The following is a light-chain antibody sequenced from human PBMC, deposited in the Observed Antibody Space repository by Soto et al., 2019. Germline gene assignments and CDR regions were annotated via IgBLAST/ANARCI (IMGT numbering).Light chain of an antibody. CDR2: DVS. Sequence: QSVLTQPASVSGSPGQSITISCTGTSSDVGGSNYVSWYQQHPGKAPKLMIYDVSNRPSGVSARFSGSKSGNTASLTSSGLQTEDEANYYCDSYTSSSTLYVFGPGTKVTVL. V-gene: IGLV2-14*01. CDR1: SSDVGGSNY. CDR3: DSYTSSSTLYV. J-gene: IGLJ1*01.